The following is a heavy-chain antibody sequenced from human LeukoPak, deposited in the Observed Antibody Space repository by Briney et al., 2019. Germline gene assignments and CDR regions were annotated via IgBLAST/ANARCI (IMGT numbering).Heavy chain of an antibody. CDR1: GGSISSYY. Sequence: SETLSLTCTVSGGSISSYYWSWIRQPPGKGLEWIGEINHSGSTNYNPSLKSRVTISVDTSKNQFSLKLSSVTAADTAVYYCARGLMGYYDSSGYYLNDDYWGQGTLVTVSS. D-gene: IGHD3-22*01. J-gene: IGHJ4*02. CDR3: ARGLMGYYDSSGYYLNDDY. V-gene: IGHV4-34*01. CDR2: INHSGST.